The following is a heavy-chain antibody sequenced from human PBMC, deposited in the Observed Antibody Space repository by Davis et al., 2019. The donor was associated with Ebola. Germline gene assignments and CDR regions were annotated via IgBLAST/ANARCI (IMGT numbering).Heavy chain of an antibody. CDR3: SSWVSSHFDF. V-gene: IGHV3-23*03. CDR2: IYSGGST. Sequence: PGGSLRLSCAASGFTFSSYAMSWVRQAPGKGLEWVSVIYSGGSTYYADSVKGRFTISRDNSKNTLFLQMDSLRPEDTAMYYCSSWVSSHFDFWGRGTLVTVSS. D-gene: IGHD6-13*01. J-gene: IGHJ4*02. CDR1: GFTFSSYA.